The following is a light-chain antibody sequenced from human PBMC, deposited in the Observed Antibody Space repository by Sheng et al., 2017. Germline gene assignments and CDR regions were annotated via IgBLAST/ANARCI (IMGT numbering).Light chain of an antibody. CDR1: QNIHTD. J-gene: IGKJ2*01. V-gene: IGKV3-15*01. CDR3: QRYDKWPPYT. CDR2: DAS. Sequence: VMTQSPSTLAASPGERVNLSCRASQNIHTDLAWYQHKPGQAPRLLIYDASTRATGIPPRFSGSGSGTAFTLTITSLQSEDVAVYYCQRYDKWPPYTFGRGTKLEI.